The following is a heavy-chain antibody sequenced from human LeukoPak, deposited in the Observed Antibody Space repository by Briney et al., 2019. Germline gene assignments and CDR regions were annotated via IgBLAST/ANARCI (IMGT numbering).Heavy chain of an antibody. Sequence: SVKVSCKASGGTFSSYAISWVRQAPGQGLEWMGGIIPIFGTANYAQKFQGRVTITADESTSTAYMELSSLRSEDTAVYYCARVSGGYDFWSGSGRGDYYYYMDVLGKGTTVTVSS. V-gene: IGHV1-69*13. J-gene: IGHJ6*03. CDR2: IIPIFGTA. D-gene: IGHD3-3*01. CDR3: ARVSGGYDFWSGSGRGDYYYYMDV. CDR1: GGTFSSYA.